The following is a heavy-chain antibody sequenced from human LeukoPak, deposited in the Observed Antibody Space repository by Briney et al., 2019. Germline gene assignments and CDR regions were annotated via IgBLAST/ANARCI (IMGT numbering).Heavy chain of an antibody. CDR3: VRGSTVTYNMDV. J-gene: IGHJ6*03. CDR1: GFSFTNYD. CDR2: IGTAGDT. Sequence: TGGSLRLSCAASGFSFTNYDMHWVRQPTGKGLEWVATIGTAGDTYYAGSVKGRFTISRENGKSSLYLQISGLRAGDTAVYYCVRGSTVTYNMDVWGQGTTVIVSS. D-gene: IGHD4-17*01. V-gene: IGHV3-13*01.